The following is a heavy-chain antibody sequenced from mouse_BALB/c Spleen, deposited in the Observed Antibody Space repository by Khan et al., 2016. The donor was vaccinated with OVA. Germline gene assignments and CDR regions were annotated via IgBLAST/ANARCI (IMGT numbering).Heavy chain of an antibody. V-gene: IGHV5-9*02. CDR2: ISGTGIYT. J-gene: IGHJ3*01. D-gene: IGHD2-10*01. CDR1: GFAFSSYD. Sequence: EVQLVESGGGLVKPGGSLKLSCAPSGFAFSSYDMSWVRQTPEKRLEWVATISGTGIYTYYPDSVKGRFTISRDNARNTLYLQMSSLRSEDTALYYSARPSYYGNPWFDYWGQGTLVTVSA. CDR3: ARPSYYGNPWFDY.